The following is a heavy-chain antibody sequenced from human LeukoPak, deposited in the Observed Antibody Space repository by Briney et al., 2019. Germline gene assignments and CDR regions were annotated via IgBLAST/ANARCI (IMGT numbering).Heavy chain of an antibody. J-gene: IGHJ4*02. CDR2: IYPGDSNI. CDR3: ARLGYCSGDTCQGLDY. V-gene: IGHV5-51*01. CDR1: GYRFTNYW. D-gene: IGHD2-15*01. Sequence: GASLQISCKGSGYRFTNYWIGWVRQMPGKGLEWMGIIYPGDSNIRYSPSFQGQVTISADKSISTAYLQWSSLKASDSAMYYCARLGYCSGDTCQGLDYWGQGTLVTVSS.